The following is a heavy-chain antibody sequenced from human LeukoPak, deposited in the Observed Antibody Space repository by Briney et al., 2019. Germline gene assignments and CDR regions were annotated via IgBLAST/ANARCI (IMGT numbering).Heavy chain of an antibody. J-gene: IGHJ4*02. V-gene: IGHV3-74*01. CDR1: GFTFSSYW. D-gene: IGHD3-10*01. Sequence: PGGSLRLSCAASGFTFSSYWMHWVRQAPGKGLVWVSRINSDGSSTTYADSVKGRFTISRDNAKNTLYLQMNSLRAEDTAVYYCARGTMVRGVRMSIDYWGQGTPVTVSS. CDR2: INSDGSST. CDR3: ARGTMVRGVRMSIDY.